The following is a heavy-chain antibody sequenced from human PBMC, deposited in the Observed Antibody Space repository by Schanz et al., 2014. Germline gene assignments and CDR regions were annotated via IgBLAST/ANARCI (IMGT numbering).Heavy chain of an antibody. CDR3: ARESSNDIVLVPGAVFDH. Sequence: QGQLVESGGGVVQPGKSLRLSCATSGFIFRSFGIHWVRQAPGKGLEWVAVIWSDGTNEYYADSVKGRFTISGDSSKYTVYLQMNSLRPGDTAVYYCARESSNDIVLVPGAVFDHWGQGILVTVYS. CDR1: GFIFRSFG. CDR2: IWSDGTNE. D-gene: IGHD2-2*01. V-gene: IGHV3-33*01. J-gene: IGHJ4*02.